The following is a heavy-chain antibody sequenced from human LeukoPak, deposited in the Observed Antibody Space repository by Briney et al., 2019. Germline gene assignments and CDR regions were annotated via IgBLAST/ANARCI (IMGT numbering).Heavy chain of an antibody. J-gene: IGHJ6*02. CDR2: INPNSGGT. CDR1: GYTFTGYY. V-gene: IGHV1-2*02. Sequence: ASVKVSCKASGYTFTGYYMHWVRQAPGQGLEWMGWINPNSGGTNYAQKFQGRVTMTRDTSISTAYMELSRLRSDDTAVYYCARAGDHYYYYGMDVWGQGTTVTVSS. CDR3: ARAGDHYYYYGMDV.